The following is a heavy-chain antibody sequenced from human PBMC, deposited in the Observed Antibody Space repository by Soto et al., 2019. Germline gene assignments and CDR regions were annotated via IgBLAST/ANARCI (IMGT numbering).Heavy chain of an antibody. D-gene: IGHD6-13*01. CDR1: GFTFSSYA. CDR3: AKALRRPGTAAAGTIGGFDY. Sequence: PGGSLRLSCAASGFTFSSYAMSWVRQAPGKGLEWVSAISGSGGSTYYADSVKGRFTISRDNSKNTLYLQMNSLRAEDTAVYYCAKALRRPGTAAAGTIGGFDYWGQGTLVTVSS. J-gene: IGHJ4*02. CDR2: ISGSGGST. V-gene: IGHV3-23*01.